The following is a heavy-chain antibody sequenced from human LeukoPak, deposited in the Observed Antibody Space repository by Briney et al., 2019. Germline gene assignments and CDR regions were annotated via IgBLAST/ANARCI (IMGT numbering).Heavy chain of an antibody. J-gene: IGHJ4*02. V-gene: IGHV4-39*07. CDR2: INYNGYT. CDR1: GVSISSSSYY. Sequence: SETLSLTCSVSGVSISSSSYYWGWIRQPPGKGLDWIENINYNGYTYYHPSLKSRVTISVDTAKNQFSLNLDSVTAADTAVYYCVRLQAVTGNFDSWGQGALVTVSS. D-gene: IGHD7-27*01. CDR3: VRLQAVTGNFDS.